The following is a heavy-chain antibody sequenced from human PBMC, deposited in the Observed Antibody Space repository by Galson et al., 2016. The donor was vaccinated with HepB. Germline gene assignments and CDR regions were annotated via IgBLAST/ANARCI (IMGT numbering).Heavy chain of an antibody. CDR1: GFIFSGSV. J-gene: IGHJ4*02. CDR2: IRSKTHSSGT. Sequence: SLRLSCAGSGFIFSGSVMHWVRQASGKGLEWVGRIRSKTHSSGTAYATSVEGRFTISRDDSKNTTYLLMNSLKTEDTAVYYCSSRDFTHYGVHYWGLGTLVIVSS. CDR3: SSRDFTHYGVHY. D-gene: IGHD3-10*01. V-gene: IGHV3-73*01.